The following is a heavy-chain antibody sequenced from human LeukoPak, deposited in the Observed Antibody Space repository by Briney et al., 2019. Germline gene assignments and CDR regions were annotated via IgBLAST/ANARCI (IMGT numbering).Heavy chain of an antibody. J-gene: IGHJ4*02. D-gene: IGHD3-22*01. V-gene: IGHV4-38-2*02. CDR1: GYSISSAYY. CDR2: IYHSGST. Sequence: SETLSLTCTVSGYSISSAYYWGWIRQPPGKGLEWIGSIYHSGSTYYNPSLKSRVTISVDTSKNQFSLKLSSVTAAYTAVYYCARDNGYYSRWYYWGQGTLVTVSS. CDR3: ARDNGYYSRWYY.